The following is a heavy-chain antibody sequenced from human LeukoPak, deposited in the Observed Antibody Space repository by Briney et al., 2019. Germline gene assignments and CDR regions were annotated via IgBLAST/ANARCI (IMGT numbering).Heavy chain of an antibody. CDR1: GFTFSSYA. CDR2: ISYDASNK. D-gene: IGHD2-15*01. V-gene: IGHV3-30*01. Sequence: GRSLRLSCAASGFTFSSYAMHWVRQAPGKGLEWVAVISYDASNKYYADSVKGRFTISRDNSKNTLYLQMNSLRAEDTAVYYCASAGVVVVAATRYYYYYMDVWGKGTTVTVSS. CDR3: ASAGVVVVAATRYYYYYMDV. J-gene: IGHJ6*03.